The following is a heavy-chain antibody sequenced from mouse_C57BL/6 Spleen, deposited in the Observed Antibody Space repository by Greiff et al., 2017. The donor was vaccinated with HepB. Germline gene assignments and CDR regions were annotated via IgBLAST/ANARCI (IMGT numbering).Heavy chain of an antibody. CDR1: GFSFNTYA. CDR2: IRSKSNNYAT. CDR3: VIHEDYYGSSYNYYAMDY. D-gene: IGHD1-1*01. Sequence: EVQLVESGGGLVQPKGSLKLSCAASGFSFNTYAMNWVRQAPGKGLEWVARIRSKSNNYATYYADSVKDRFTISRDDSESMLYLQMNNLKTEDTAMYYCVIHEDYYGSSYNYYAMDYWGQGTSVTVSS. J-gene: IGHJ4*01. V-gene: IGHV10-1*01.